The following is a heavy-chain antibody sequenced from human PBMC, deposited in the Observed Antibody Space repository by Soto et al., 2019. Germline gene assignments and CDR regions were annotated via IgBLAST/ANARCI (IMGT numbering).Heavy chain of an antibody. CDR2: LYGDDDK. J-gene: IGHJ4*02. CDR3: AHIFGELHFDY. CDR1: GFSLITSGVG. V-gene: IGHV2-5*02. Sequence: QITLKESGPTLVKPTQTLTLTCTFSGFSLITSGVGVGWIRQPPGKALEWLALLYGDDDKRYSPSLKSRLTITKDTSKNQVVLTMTNMDPVDTATYYCAHIFGELHFDYWGQGTLVTVSS. D-gene: IGHD3-10*01.